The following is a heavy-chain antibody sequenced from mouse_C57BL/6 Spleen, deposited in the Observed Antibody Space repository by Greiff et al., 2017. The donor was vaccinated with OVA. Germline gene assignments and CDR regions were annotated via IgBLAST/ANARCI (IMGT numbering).Heavy chain of an antibody. CDR1: GYTFTSYW. V-gene: IGHV1-59*01. CDR3: ARASYSNYYFDY. CDR2: IDPSDSYT. Sequence: QVQLQQPGAELVRPGTSVKLSCKASGYTFTSYWMHWVKQRPGQGLEWIGVIDPSDSYTNYNQKFKGKATLTVDTSSSTAYMQLSSLTSEDSAVYYCARASYSNYYFDYWGQGTTLTVSS. J-gene: IGHJ2*01. D-gene: IGHD2-5*01.